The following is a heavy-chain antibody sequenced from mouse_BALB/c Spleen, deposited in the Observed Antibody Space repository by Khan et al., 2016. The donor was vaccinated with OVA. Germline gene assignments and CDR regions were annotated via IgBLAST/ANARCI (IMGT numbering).Heavy chain of an antibody. J-gene: IGHJ3*01. CDR1: GYAFSNYW. CDR2: IFPGDGNT. V-gene: IGHV1-80*01. D-gene: IGHD2-14*01. Sequence: VQLQESGAELVRPGSSMTISCTASGYAFSNYWVNCVSQGLGRGIEWIGQIFPGDGNTNYNGTFKDKATLTADKSSSTAYMQLSSVTSEDSAVYFSTRRWYDFFAYWGQGTLVTVSA. CDR3: TRRWYDFFAY.